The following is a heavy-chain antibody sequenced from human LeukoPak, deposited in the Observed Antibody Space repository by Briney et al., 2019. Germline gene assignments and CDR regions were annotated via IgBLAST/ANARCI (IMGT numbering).Heavy chain of an antibody. D-gene: IGHD3-10*01. Sequence: GRSLRLSCAASGFTFSSYAMHWVRRASSKGLEWVSAISGSGGSTYYADSVKGRFTISRDNSKNTLYLQMNSLRAEDTAVYYCAKSSRTSWFRPGRTPFDYWGQGTLVTVSS. CDR2: ISGSGGST. CDR1: GFTFSSYA. J-gene: IGHJ4*02. CDR3: AKSSRTSWFRPGRTPFDY. V-gene: IGHV3-23*01.